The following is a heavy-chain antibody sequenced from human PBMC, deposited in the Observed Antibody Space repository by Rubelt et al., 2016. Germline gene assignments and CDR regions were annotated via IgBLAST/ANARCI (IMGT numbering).Heavy chain of an antibody. CDR1: GGSFSGYY. CDR2: INHSGST. V-gene: IGHV4-34*01. D-gene: IGHD3-3*01. J-gene: IGHJ4*02. CDR3: ARGPAFWSGYY. Sequence: QVQLQQWGAGLLKPSETLSLTCAVYGGSFSGYYWNWIRQPPGKGLEWIGEINHSGSTNYNPSLKSRVTRSVDTSKNLFSLKLSSVTAADTAVYYCARGPAFWSGYYWGQGTLVTVSS.